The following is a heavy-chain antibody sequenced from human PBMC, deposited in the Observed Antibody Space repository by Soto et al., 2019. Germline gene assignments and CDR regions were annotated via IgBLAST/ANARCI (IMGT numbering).Heavy chain of an antibody. CDR2: IYYSGST. Sequence: QVQLQESGPGLVKPSQTLSLTCTVSGGSISSGGYYWSWIRQHPGKGLEWIGYIYYSGSTYYNPSLKSRVTISVDTSKNQFSLKLSSVTAADTAVYYCARDREQYCSGGSCYFEGFDYWGQGTLVTVSS. CDR3: ARDREQYCSGGSCYFEGFDY. D-gene: IGHD2-15*01. J-gene: IGHJ4*02. CDR1: GGSISSGGYY. V-gene: IGHV4-31*03.